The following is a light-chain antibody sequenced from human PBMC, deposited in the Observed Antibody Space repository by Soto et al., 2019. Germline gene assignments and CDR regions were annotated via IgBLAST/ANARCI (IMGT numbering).Light chain of an antibody. CDR2: DAS. J-gene: IGKJ1*01. V-gene: IGKV1-5*01. CDR1: QSISSW. CDR3: QQYNIYWGT. Sequence: DIQMTQSPSTLSASVGDRVTITCRASQSISSWLAWYQQKQGKAPKLLIYDASSLESGVPSRFSGSGSGTEFTLTISSLQPDDFATYYCQQYNIYWGTFGQGTKVDIK.